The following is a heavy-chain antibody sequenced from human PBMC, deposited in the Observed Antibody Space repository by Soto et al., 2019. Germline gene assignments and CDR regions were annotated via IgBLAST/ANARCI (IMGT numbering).Heavy chain of an antibody. J-gene: IGHJ4*02. CDR1: GFTFSSCA. D-gene: IGHD3-22*01. V-gene: IGHV3-23*01. Sequence: GSLRLSCAASGFTFSSCAMTWVRQAPGKGLEWVSAINGGGDRTFHADSVKGRFTISRDNSKNTLYLQMNSLRAEDTAVYYCAKSGYDSSGYHLIDYWGQGTLVTVSS. CDR2: INGGGDRT. CDR3: AKSGYDSSGYHLIDY.